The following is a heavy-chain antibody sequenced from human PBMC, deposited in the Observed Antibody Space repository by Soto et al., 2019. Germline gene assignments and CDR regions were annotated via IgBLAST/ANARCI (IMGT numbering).Heavy chain of an antibody. J-gene: IGHJ4*02. CDR2: IWYDGSKK. D-gene: IGHD6-13*01. Sequence: VAGIWYDGSKKFYADSVEGRFTISRDNSKNTLYLQMNTLRAEDTAEYYCARVMGRQGSGSGWFSYWGQGTRVTVSS. CDR3: ARVMGRQGSGSGWFSY. V-gene: IGHV3-33*01.